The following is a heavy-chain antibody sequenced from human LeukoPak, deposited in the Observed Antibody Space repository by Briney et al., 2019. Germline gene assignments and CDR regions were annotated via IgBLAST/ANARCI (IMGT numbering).Heavy chain of an antibody. V-gene: IGHV3-7*01. CDR1: GSTFSSYR. CDR2: IKQDGSEK. J-gene: IGHJ6*03. Sequence: GGSLRLSCAASGSTFSSYRMSWVRQAPGKGLEWVANIKQDGSEKYYVDSVKGRFTISRDNAKNSLYLQMNSLRAEDTAVYYCARGGAYYYYYMDVWGKGTTVTVSS. CDR3: ARGGAYYYYYMDV.